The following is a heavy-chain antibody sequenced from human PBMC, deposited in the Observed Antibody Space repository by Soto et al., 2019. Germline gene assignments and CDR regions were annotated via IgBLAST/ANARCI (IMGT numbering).Heavy chain of an antibody. V-gene: IGHV4-31*03. J-gene: IGHJ6*03. CDR2: IYYSGST. Sequence: KQSPTLSLTCTVSGGSISSGGYYWSWIRQHPGKGLEWIGYIYYSGSTYYNPSLKSRVTISVDTSKNQFSLKLSSVTAADTAVYYCARDSSSPPYYYYMDVWGKGTTVTVSS. D-gene: IGHD6-13*01. CDR1: GGSISSGGYY. CDR3: ARDSSSPPYYYYMDV.